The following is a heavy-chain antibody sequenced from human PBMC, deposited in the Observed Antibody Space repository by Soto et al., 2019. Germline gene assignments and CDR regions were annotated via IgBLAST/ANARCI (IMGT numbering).Heavy chain of an antibody. CDR2: IRSKANSYAT. Sequence: EVQLVESGGGLVQPGGSLKLSCAASGFTFSGSAMHWVRQASGKGLEWVGRIRSKANSYATAYAASVKGRFTISRDDSKNTAYLQMNSLKTEDTAVYYCTRLSSLAENYYFDYWGQGTLVTVSS. CDR1: GFTFSGSA. D-gene: IGHD3-16*01. V-gene: IGHV3-73*01. CDR3: TRLSSLAENYYFDY. J-gene: IGHJ4*02.